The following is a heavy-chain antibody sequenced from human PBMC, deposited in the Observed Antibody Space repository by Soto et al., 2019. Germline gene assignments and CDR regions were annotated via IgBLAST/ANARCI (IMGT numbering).Heavy chain of an antibody. Sequence: QVQLVQSGAEVKKPGSSVKVSCKAYGGTFSNYPISWVRQAPGQGLEWMGGIIPIFGNVNYARKFKGRVTITAEESTSTAYMERSSLRSEDTAVYYCARGNHRWLQLWYFDLWGRGTLVTVSS. CDR2: IIPIFGNV. J-gene: IGHJ2*01. CDR3: ARGNHRWLQLWYFDL. V-gene: IGHV1-69*12. CDR1: GGTFSNYP. D-gene: IGHD5-12*01.